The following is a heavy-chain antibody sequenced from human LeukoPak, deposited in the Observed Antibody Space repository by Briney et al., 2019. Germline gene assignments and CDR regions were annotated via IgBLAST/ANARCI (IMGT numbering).Heavy chain of an antibody. CDR1: GFTFSSYA. CDR3: AKGREDIVVVVAATEGYFDY. D-gene: IGHD2-15*01. Sequence: PGGSLRLSCAASGFTFSSYAMSWVRQAPGKGLEWVSAISGSGGSTYYADSVKGRFTISRDNSKNTLYLQMNSLRAEDTAVYYCAKGREDIVVVVAATEGYFDYWGQGTLVTVSS. CDR2: ISGSGGST. J-gene: IGHJ4*02. V-gene: IGHV3-23*01.